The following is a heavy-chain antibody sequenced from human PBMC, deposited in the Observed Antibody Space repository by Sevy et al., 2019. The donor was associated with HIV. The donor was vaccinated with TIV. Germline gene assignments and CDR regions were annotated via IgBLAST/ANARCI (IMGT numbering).Heavy chain of an antibody. Sequence: SETLSLTCTVSGGSISTYYWSWNRQPPGKGLEYIGYIYYTGSTNYNPALKSRVTISVDTSKNQFSLKLRSVTAVDTAVYYCARAPPVRSGDDSLNWFDPWGQGTLVTVSS. J-gene: IGHJ5*02. CDR1: GGSISTYY. D-gene: IGHD5-12*01. V-gene: IGHV4-59*01. CDR3: ARAPPVRSGDDSLNWFDP. CDR2: IYYTGST.